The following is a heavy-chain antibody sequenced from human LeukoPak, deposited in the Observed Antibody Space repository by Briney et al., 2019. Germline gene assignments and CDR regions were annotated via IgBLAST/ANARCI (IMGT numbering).Heavy chain of an antibody. CDR3: ARDRGYVDTAMVNY. Sequence: GGALRLSCAASGFTFSSYARHWVRQAPGKGLERVAGISWDGSNKYYADAVKGRFTISRDKSKHALYLQMNSLRAEDTAVYYCARDRGYVDTAMVNYWGQGTLVTVSS. D-gene: IGHD5-18*01. CDR2: ISWDGSNK. V-gene: IGHV3-30-3*01. J-gene: IGHJ4*02. CDR1: GFTFSSYA.